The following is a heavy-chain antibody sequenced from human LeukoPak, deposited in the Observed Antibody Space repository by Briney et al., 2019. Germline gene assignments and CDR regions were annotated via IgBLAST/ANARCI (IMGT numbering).Heavy chain of an antibody. J-gene: IGHJ4*02. CDR2: IHPEGNEK. Sequence: GGSLRLSCAVSGFTFSNFWMSWVRQAPGRGLEWVANIHPEGNEKYHVESVKGRFTISRDNAKNSLFLQMNGLRVEDTAVYYCARGDAFSGDHWGQGTLVTVSS. CDR3: ARGDAFSGDH. V-gene: IGHV3-7*04. CDR1: GFTFSNFW.